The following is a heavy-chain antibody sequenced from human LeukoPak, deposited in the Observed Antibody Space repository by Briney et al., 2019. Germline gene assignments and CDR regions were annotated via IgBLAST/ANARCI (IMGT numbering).Heavy chain of an antibody. V-gene: IGHV3-30*02. CDR3: AKDLWSGFDY. Sequence: GGSLRLSCAASGFTFSSYGMPWVRQAPGKGLEWVSFIRYAGSNKYYADSVKGRFTISRDNSKNTLYLQMNSLRAEDTAVYYCAKDLWSGFDYWGQGILVTVSS. D-gene: IGHD3-3*01. J-gene: IGHJ4*02. CDR2: IRYAGSNK. CDR1: GFTFSSYG.